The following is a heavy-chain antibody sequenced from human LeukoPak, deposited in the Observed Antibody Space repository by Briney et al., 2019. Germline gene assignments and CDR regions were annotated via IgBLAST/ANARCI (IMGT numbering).Heavy chain of an antibody. D-gene: IGHD2-2*01. Sequence: PGGSLRLSCAASGFTFSSYAMSWVRQAPGKGLEWVSAISGSGGSTYYADSVKGRFTISRDNSKNTLYLQMNSLRAEDTAVYYCAKVPHIVVVPAAGFFDYWGQGTLVTVSS. J-gene: IGHJ4*02. V-gene: IGHV3-23*01. CDR3: AKVPHIVVVPAAGFFDY. CDR2: ISGSGGST. CDR1: GFTFSSYA.